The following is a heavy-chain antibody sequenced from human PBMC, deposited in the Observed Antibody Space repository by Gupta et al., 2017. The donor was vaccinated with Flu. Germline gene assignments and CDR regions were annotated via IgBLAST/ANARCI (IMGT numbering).Heavy chain of an antibody. Sequence: TYAMGWVRQAPGKGLEWVSGIGGSTGRTDYADSVKGRFTISRDNSRNTLYLQMNSLRVEDTALYYCAKGGDRTYYDENSARYGLDVWGKGTTVTVSS. J-gene: IGHJ6*04. D-gene: IGHD3-22*01. CDR1: TYA. V-gene: IGHV3-23*01. CDR2: IGGSTGRT. CDR3: AKGGDRTYYDENSARYGLDV.